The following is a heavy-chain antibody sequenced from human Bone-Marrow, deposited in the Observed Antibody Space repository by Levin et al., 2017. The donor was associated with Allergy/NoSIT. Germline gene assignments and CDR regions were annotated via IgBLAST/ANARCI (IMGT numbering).Heavy chain of an antibody. V-gene: IGHV1-2*02. Sequence: SFSPFPSSFLPWVRLAPGQGLEWMGWINPNSGDTDSSQNFQGTVTMTRAPSISTAYMEVTSLTSNDTALYYCARISSAAFDMWGQGTVVTVSS. J-gene: IGHJ3*02. CDR1: FSPFPSSF. CDR2: INPNSGDT. CDR3: ARISSAAFDM. D-gene: IGHD6-19*01.